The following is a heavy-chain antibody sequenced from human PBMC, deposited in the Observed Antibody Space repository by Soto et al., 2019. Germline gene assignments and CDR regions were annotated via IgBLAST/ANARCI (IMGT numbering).Heavy chain of an antibody. Sequence: QVQLVQSGADVKKPGSSVKVSCQASGVTFSSETLGWVRQAPGHGLEWVGGIIPLFGTASYAQKFQGRVTITADESTSTVYMELSSLISDDTAVYFCATELGENPASPFDAWGQGTLVTVSS. CDR2: IIPLFGTA. CDR3: ATELGENPASPFDA. D-gene: IGHD3-10*01. CDR1: GVTFSSET. J-gene: IGHJ4*02. V-gene: IGHV1-69*01.